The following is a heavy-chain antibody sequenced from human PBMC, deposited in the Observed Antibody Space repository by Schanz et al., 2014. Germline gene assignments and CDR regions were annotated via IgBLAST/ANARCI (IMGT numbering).Heavy chain of an antibody. Sequence: EVQLVESGGGWVQPGGSLRLSCAASGFTFRGSAMIWVRQAPGRGLEWVSYIGNGGVTIYYADSVKGRFTISRDNSKNTLYLQMNSLRAEDTAVYYCAKGRFGELSAFDIWGQGTMVTVSS. CDR3: AKGRFGELSAFDI. J-gene: IGHJ3*02. CDR1: GFTFRGSA. V-gene: IGHV3-23*04. D-gene: IGHD3-10*01. CDR2: IGNGGVTI.